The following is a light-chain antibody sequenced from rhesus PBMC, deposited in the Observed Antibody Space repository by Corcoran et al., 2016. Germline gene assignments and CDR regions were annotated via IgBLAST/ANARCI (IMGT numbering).Light chain of an antibody. CDR3: LQDIQRPPT. V-gene: IGKV2-78*01. Sequence: DIVMTQTPLSLPVTPGEPASISCRSSQSLLHSNGYTSLFCYLQKPGQAPQLLIYLGSTRASGVPDSVSVSGAGTDFTLKISRVEAEDVGVYYCLQDIQRPPTFGQWTKVEIK. CDR2: LGS. J-gene: IGKJ1*01. CDR1: QSLLHSNGYTS.